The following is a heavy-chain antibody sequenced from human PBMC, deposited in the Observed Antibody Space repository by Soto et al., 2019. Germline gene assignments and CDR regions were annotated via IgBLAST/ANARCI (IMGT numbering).Heavy chain of an antibody. J-gene: IGHJ6*02. CDR2: INPNTGGS. V-gene: IGHV1-2*02. CDR1: GYTFSGYY. D-gene: IGHD5-12*01. Sequence: QVQLVQSGAEVREPGASITVSCKASGYTFSGYYIHWFRQAPGQGLEWMGWINPNTGGSNYAPKFKGRVAMTRDTSMFSVHMRVNRLAPDDSAVYYCARDLVVVGSDNYGMDVWCQGTTVTVSS. CDR3: ARDLVVVGSDNYGMDV.